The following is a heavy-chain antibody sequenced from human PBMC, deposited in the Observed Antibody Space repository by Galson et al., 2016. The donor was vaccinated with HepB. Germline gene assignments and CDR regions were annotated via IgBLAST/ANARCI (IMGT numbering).Heavy chain of an antibody. V-gene: IGHV4-39*01. CDR3: ASSADERKFDY. D-gene: IGHD3-10*01. Sequence: SETLSLTCTVSGASINSGSYYWGWIRQPPGKGLEWIGSIFSSGSTYYNPSLRTRVARSVDTSKNKFSLNLSSVTAADTAVYYCASSADERKFDYWGQGTLVTVSS. CDR1: GASINSGSYY. J-gene: IGHJ4*02. CDR2: IFSSGST.